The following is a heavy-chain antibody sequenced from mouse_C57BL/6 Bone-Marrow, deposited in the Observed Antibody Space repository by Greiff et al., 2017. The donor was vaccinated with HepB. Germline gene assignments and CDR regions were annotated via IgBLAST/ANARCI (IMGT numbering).Heavy chain of an antibody. D-gene: IGHD1-1*01. CDR1: GYTFTGYW. Sequence: LEESGAELMKPGASVKLSCKATGYTFTGYWIEGVKQRPGHGLEWIGEILPGSGSTNYNEKFKGKATFTADTSTNTSYMQLSSLTTEDSAIYYCARAHYYGISYRYFDYCGQGTTLTVSS. V-gene: IGHV1-9*01. J-gene: IGHJ2*01. CDR2: ILPGSGST. CDR3: ARAHYYGISYRYFDY.